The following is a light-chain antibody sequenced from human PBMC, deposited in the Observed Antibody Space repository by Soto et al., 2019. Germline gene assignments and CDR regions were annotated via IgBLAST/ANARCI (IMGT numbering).Light chain of an antibody. Sequence: DIVMTQSPDSLAVSLGERATINCKSSQSVLYSSNNKNYLAWYQQKPGQPPKLLIYWASTRESGVPDRFSGSGSGTDFTLTIGSLQAEDVAVYYCQQYYSTPCTFGGGTKVEIK. CDR2: WAS. CDR3: QQYYSTPCT. V-gene: IGKV4-1*01. CDR1: QSVLYSSNNKNY. J-gene: IGKJ4*01.